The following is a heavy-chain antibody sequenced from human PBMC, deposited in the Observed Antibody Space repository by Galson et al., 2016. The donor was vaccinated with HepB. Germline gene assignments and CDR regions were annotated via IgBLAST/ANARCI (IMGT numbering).Heavy chain of an antibody. CDR1: GLPFSPYA. CDR3: ARGGLGNYYAYGMDV. V-gene: IGHV3-23*01. CDR2: ITGAGSDK. D-gene: IGHD1-26*01. Sequence: SLRLSCAASGLPFSPYAVNWVRQAPGKGLEWVSYITGAGSDKNYADSVKGRFTISRDNSKNTMYLQMNSLRAEDTDVYYCARGGLGNYYAYGMDVWGHGTTVTVSS. J-gene: IGHJ6*02.